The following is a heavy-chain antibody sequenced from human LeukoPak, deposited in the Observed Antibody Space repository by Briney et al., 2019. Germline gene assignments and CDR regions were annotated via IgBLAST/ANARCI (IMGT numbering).Heavy chain of an antibody. Sequence: ASVKVSCKASGYTFTGYHIHWVRQAPGQRLEWMGWINPNSGGTNYAQRFQGRVSMTRDTSISTAYMELSRLNFDDTAVYYCAPSDAYSYYFDYWGQGTLVTVSS. CDR2: INPNSGGT. CDR1: GYTFTGYH. CDR3: APSDAYSYYFDY. D-gene: IGHD3-16*01. V-gene: IGHV1-2*02. J-gene: IGHJ4*02.